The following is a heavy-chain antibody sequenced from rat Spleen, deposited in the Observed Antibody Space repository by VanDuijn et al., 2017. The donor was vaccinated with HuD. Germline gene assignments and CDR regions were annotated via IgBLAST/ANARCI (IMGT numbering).Heavy chain of an antibody. V-gene: IGHV5-20*01. CDR1: GFTFSDYY. CDR2: ISSDGGRN. J-gene: IGHJ3*01. CDR3: ATDTEAPFAY. Sequence: EVQLVESGGGLVQPGRSMKLSCVVSGFTFSDYYMAWVRQAPTKGLEWVATISSDGGRNFYRDSVKGRFTISRDNAKSSLYLQMDSLRSEDTATYYCATDTEAPFAYWGQGTLVTVSS. D-gene: IGHD1-11*01.